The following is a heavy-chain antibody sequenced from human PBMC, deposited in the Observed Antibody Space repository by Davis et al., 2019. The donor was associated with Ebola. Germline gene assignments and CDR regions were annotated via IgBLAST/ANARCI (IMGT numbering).Heavy chain of an antibody. D-gene: IGHD2-15*01. CDR2: MNPKLGNT. V-gene: IGHV1-8*01. J-gene: IGHJ4*02. CDR1: GYTFTSSD. CDR3: AKARGIVGVAIGALGY. Sequence: AASVQVSCKASGYTFTSSDINWVRYANGQGLEGMGWMNPKLGNTGYAQKFQGRVTMTWNTSISTAYMELSSLRSEDTAVYYSAKARGIVGVAIGALGYWGQGTLVTVSS.